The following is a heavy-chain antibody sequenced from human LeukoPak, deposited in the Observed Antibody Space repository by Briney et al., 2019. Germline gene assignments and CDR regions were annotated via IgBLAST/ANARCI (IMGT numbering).Heavy chain of an antibody. J-gene: IGHJ3*02. D-gene: IGHD3-3*01. Sequence: ASVKVSCEASGYTFTGYYMHWVRQAPGQGLEWMGWINPNSGGTNYAQKFQGRVTMTRDTSISTAYMELSRLRSDDTAVYYCARGRYDDFWSGLANDAFDIWGQGTMVTVSS. CDR3: ARGRYDDFWSGLANDAFDI. CDR1: GYTFTGYY. CDR2: INPNSGGT. V-gene: IGHV1-2*02.